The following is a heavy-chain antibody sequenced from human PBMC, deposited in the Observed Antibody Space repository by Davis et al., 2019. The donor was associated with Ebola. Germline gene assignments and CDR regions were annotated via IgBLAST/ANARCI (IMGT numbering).Heavy chain of an antibody. D-gene: IGHD3-9*01. V-gene: IGHV1-18*01. J-gene: IGHJ6*02. CDR1: GYTFTSYG. Sequence: ASVKVSCKASGYTFTSYGISWVRQAPGQGLEWMGWISAYNGNTNYAQKLQGRVTMTTDTSTSTAYMELRSLRSDDTAVYYCARDRALRYFAQRGLEYYYGMDVWGQGTTVTVSS. CDR3: ARDRALRYFAQRGLEYYYGMDV. CDR2: ISAYNGNT.